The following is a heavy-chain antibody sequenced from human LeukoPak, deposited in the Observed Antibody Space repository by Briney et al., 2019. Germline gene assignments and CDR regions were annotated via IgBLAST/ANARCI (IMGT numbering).Heavy chain of an antibody. J-gene: IGHJ3*02. CDR1: GFTVSSNY. D-gene: IGHD3-10*01. CDR2: IYSGGST. V-gene: IGHV3-66*01. CDR3: ARRLLLAAFDI. Sequence: GSLRLSCAASGFTVSSNYMSWVRQAPGKGLEWVSVIYSGGSTYYADSVKGRFTISRDNSKNTLYLQMNSLRAEDTAVYYCARRLLLAAFDIWGQGTMVTVSS.